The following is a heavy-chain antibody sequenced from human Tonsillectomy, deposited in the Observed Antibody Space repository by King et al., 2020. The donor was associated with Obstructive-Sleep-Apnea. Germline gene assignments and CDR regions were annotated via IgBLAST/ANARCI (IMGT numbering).Heavy chain of an antibody. D-gene: IGHD4-17*01. CDR2: SSAYNGNT. J-gene: IGHJ4*02. CDR1: CYTLISYG. CDR3: ARGGATVIDY. V-gene: IGHV1-18*01. Sequence: QLVQSGAEVKKPGASVKVSCKASCYTLISYGIRWVRQAPRQGLEWMVWSSAYNGNTKDAQKIEGRVTVTTETFTSTAYMELRSLRSDDTAVYYCARGGATVIDYWGQGTLVTVSS.